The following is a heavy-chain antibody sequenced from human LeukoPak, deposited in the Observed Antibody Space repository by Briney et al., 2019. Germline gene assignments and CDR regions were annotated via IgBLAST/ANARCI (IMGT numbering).Heavy chain of an antibody. V-gene: IGHV1-69*17. CDR3: ARGVATTNWFDP. CDR2: IIPIFGIA. J-gene: IGHJ5*02. CDR1: GGTFSSYA. Sequence: SVTVSCKPPGGTFSSYAISWVRHAPGEGLEWMGWIIPIFGIAIYAQKFQGRVTITADKSTSTAYMELSSLRSEDTAVYYCARGVATTNWFDPWGQGTLVTVSS. D-gene: IGHD5-12*01.